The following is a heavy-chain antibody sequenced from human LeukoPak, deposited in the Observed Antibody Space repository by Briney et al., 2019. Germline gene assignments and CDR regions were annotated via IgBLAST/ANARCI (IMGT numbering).Heavy chain of an antibody. CDR2: IYYSGST. CDR3: WRRRNWGSGDWFLP. D-gene: IGHD7-27*01. Sequence: PSETLSLTCTVSGGSISSYYWSWIRQPPGKGLEWMGYIYYSGSTNYNPSLKSRVTISVDTSKNQSSLKLSSVTAADAAAEYCWRRRNWGSGDWFLPWGQGTLVPV. V-gene: IGHV4-59*08. CDR1: GGSISSYY. J-gene: IGHJ5*02.